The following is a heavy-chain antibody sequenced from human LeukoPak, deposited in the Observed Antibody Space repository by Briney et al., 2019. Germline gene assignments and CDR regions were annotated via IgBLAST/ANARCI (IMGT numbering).Heavy chain of an antibody. CDR2: IRYDGSNK. J-gene: IGHJ5*02. Sequence: SGGSLRLSCAASGFTFSSYGMHWVRQAPGKGLEWVAFIRYDGSNKYYADSVKGRFTISRDNSKNTLYLQMNSLRAEDTAVYYCAKNGDFWSGYNWFDPWGQGTLVTVSS. CDR3: AKNGDFWSGYNWFDP. CDR1: GFTFSSYG. D-gene: IGHD3-3*01. V-gene: IGHV3-30*02.